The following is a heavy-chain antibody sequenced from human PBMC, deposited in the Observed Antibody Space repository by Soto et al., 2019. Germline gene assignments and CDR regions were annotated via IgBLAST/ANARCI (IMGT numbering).Heavy chain of an antibody. D-gene: IGHD6-25*01. CDR1: RSTVEDLA. CDR2: VEWNSGST. J-gene: IGHJ6*02. V-gene: IGHV3-9*01. Sequence: PGRCMRLACAASRSTVEDLAMHCDRQAQGKGLEWVSGVEWNSGSTAYADSVKGRFTISRDNARNSLYLQMNSLRAEDTALYYCVKGRGSYEVKFGMDVWGQGTTVTVSS. CDR3: VKGRGSYEVKFGMDV.